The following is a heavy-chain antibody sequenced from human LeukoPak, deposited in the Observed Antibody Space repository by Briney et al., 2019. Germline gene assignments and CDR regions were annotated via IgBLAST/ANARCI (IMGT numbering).Heavy chain of an antibody. V-gene: IGHV4-34*01. CDR2: INHSGST. CDR1: GGSFSGYY. J-gene: IGHJ6*02. Sequence: SETLSLTCAVYGGSFSGYYWSWIRQPPGKGLEWLGEINHSGSTNYNPSLKSRATISVDTSKNQFSLKLSSVTAADTAVYYCARDLRRVSVYYYYYGMDVWGQGTTVTVSS. CDR3: ARDLRRVSVYYYYYGMDV.